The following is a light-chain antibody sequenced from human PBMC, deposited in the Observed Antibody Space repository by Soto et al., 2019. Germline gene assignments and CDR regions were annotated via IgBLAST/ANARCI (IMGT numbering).Light chain of an antibody. CDR1: QSVSSSS. Sequence: EIVLTQSPGTLSLSPGERATLSCRARQSVSSSSLAWYQQKPGQPPRPVMYATSRRATGIPARFSGSGSGTDFTLTISTLGPDDSAVYYCQQYGSSSWTFVQGTKVDIK. CDR2: ATS. CDR3: QQYGSSSWT. J-gene: IGKJ1*01. V-gene: IGKV3-20*01.